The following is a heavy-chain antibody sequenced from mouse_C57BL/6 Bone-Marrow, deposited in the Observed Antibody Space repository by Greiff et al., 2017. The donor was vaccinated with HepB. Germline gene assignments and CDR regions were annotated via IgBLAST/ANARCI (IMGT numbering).Heavy chain of an antibody. CDR1: GFTFSDYY. D-gene: IGHD1-1*01. Sequence: EVKLVESGGGLVQPGGSLKLSCAASGFTFSDYYMYWVRQTPEKRLEWVAYISNGGGSTYYPDTVKGRFTISRDNAKNTLYLQMSRLKSEDTAMYYCARHRYGSWEDYAMDYWGQRTSVTVSS. CDR3: ARHRYGSWEDYAMDY. V-gene: IGHV5-12*01. J-gene: IGHJ4*01. CDR2: ISNGGGST.